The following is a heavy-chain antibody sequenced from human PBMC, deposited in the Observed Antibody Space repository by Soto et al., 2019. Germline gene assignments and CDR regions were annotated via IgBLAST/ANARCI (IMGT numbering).Heavy chain of an antibody. CDR1: GFPFSSYA. V-gene: IGHV3-23*01. CDR3: ARENSATHLDS. CDR2: ISASGYST. Sequence: PGGSLRLSCSASGFPFSSYAMSLVRQSPGKGLEWVSGISASGYSTFYADSVKGRFTISRDNFKKTLYLQLSSLTPDDTAVYFCARENSATHLDSWGQGTLVTVSS. J-gene: IGHJ4*02. D-gene: IGHD6-13*01.